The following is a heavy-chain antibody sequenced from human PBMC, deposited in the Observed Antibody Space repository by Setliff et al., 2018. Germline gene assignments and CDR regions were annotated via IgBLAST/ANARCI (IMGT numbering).Heavy chain of an antibody. CDR2: VDPDDGET. V-gene: IGHV1-69-2*01. Sequence: GASVKVSCKASGYTFTDYYMHWVQQAPGKGLEWMGRVDPDDGETRHAEKFQGRVTVTADTSTHTAYIELSSLRSEDTAVYYCATLKYCRGKSCLYGMDVWGQGTTVTVSS. D-gene: IGHD2-15*01. CDR3: ATLKYCRGKSCLYGMDV. J-gene: IGHJ6*02. CDR1: GYTFTDYY.